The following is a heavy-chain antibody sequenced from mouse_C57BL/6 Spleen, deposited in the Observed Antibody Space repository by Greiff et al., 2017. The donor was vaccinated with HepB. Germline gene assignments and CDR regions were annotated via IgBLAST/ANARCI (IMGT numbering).Heavy chain of an antibody. CDR2: INPSNGGT. V-gene: IGHV1-53*01. D-gene: IGHD2-5*01. CDR3: ARSYYNNFYLYFDV. CDR1: GYTFTSYW. Sequence: VQLQQPGTELVKPGASVKLSCKASGYTFTSYWMHWVKQRPGQGLEWIGNINPSNGGTNYNEKFKSKATLTVDKTSSTAYMQLSSLTSEDSAVYYCARSYYNNFYLYFDVWGTGTTVTVSS. J-gene: IGHJ1*03.